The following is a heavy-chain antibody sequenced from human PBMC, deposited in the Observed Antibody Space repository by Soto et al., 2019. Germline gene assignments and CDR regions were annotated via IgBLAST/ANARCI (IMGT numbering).Heavy chain of an antibody. V-gene: IGHV1-18*01. Sequence: ASVKVSWKAAGYTFTSYGISWVRQAPGQGLEWMGWISAYNGNTNYAQKLQGRVTMTTDTSTSTAYMELRSLRSDDTAVYYCARVGVEKFYYYDSSGYYSAFYIWG. D-gene: IGHD3-22*01. CDR2: ISAYNGNT. J-gene: IGHJ3*02. CDR3: ARVGVEKFYYYDSSGYYSAFYI. CDR1: GYTFTSYG.